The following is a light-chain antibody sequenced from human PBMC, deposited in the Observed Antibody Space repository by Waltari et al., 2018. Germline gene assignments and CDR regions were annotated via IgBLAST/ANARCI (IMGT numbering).Light chain of an antibody. Sequence: EVVLTQSPGTLSLSPGERVTISCRASQNIRSNYLAWYQQRPGQAPRLLIYGTSTRASGIPDRFSGSGSGTDFTLTITRLEPEDFAVYYCQQYVSSPLTFGGGTRVEIK. CDR3: QQYVSSPLT. CDR2: GTS. J-gene: IGKJ4*01. V-gene: IGKV3-20*01. CDR1: QNIRSNY.